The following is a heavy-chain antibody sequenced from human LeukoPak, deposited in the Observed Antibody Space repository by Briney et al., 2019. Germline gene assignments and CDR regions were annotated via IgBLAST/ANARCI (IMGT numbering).Heavy chain of an antibody. CDR2: INHSGGT. CDR1: GGSFSSYY. J-gene: IGHJ4*02. D-gene: IGHD3-9*01. CDR3: ASPDIWTGYPLAY. Sequence: PSETLSLTCAVYGGSFSSYYWNWIRQPPGKGLEWIGEINHSGGTNYNPSLKSRVIISVDTSKNQFSLKLGSVTAADTAVYYCASPDIWTGYPLAYWGQGTLVTVSS. V-gene: IGHV4-34*01.